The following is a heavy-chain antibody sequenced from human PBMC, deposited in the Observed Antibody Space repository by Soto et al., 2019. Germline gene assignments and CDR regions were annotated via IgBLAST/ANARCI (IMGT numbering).Heavy chain of an antibody. J-gene: IGHJ3*02. Sequence: QAQLVQSGAEMKKPGASVKVSCKATGYTFSAYTMNWVRQAPGQSLEWMGWINAGSGNTKYSQNFQGRGSITRDTSASPVYMELTGLTSGDTAVYYCARDTETLGPRANDALDIWGQGTMVTVSS. CDR3: ARDTETLGPRANDALDI. CDR2: INAGSGNT. V-gene: IGHV1-3*01. D-gene: IGHD3-3*02. CDR1: GYTFSAYT.